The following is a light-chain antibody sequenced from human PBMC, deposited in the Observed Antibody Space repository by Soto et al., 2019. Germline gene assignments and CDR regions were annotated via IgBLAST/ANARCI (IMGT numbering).Light chain of an antibody. V-gene: IGKV1-5*03. Sequence: DIQMTQSPTTLSASVGDRVSITCRASHRIGTWLAWYQQKPGKGPTLLIFKSSTLESGVPSRFSGSGSGKEFTLTISSLQPDDFATYFCQQYNFLPLTFGGGTKVAIK. CDR1: HRIGTW. CDR2: KSS. J-gene: IGKJ4*01. CDR3: QQYNFLPLT.